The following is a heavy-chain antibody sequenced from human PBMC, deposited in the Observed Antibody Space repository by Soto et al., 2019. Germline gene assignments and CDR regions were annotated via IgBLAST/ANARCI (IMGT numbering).Heavy chain of an antibody. J-gene: IGHJ6*02. Sequence: ASVKVSCKASGYTFTSYGISWVRQAPGQGLEWMGWISAYNGKTNYAQKLQGRVTMTTDTSTSTAYMELRSLRSDDTAVYYCARSHYDILTVPYYYYYGMDVWGQGTTVTVSS. CDR3: ARSHYDILTVPYYYYYGMDV. V-gene: IGHV1-18*01. CDR2: ISAYNGKT. D-gene: IGHD3-9*01. CDR1: GYTFTSYG.